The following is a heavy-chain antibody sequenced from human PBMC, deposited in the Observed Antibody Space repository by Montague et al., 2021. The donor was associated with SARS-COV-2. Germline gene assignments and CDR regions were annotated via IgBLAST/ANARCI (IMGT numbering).Heavy chain of an antibody. Sequence: SLRLSCAASGFIFSRYCMSWVRQAPGKGLEWVANIKQDGSEKFYVDSVKGRFTISRDNAKNSLFLQINSLRAEDTAVYYCARVSGVWFGELPRDYFYGMDVWGQGSTATVSS. J-gene: IGHJ6*02. CDR3: ARVSGVWFGELPRDYFYGMDV. CDR2: IKQDGSEK. CDR1: GFIFSRYC. V-gene: IGHV3-7*01. D-gene: IGHD3-10*01.